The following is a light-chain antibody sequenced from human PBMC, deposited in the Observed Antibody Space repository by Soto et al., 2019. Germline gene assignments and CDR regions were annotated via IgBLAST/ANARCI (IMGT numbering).Light chain of an antibody. J-gene: IGKJ5*01. CDR1: QSVSSSY. V-gene: IGKV3-20*01. CDR2: GAS. CDR3: QQYGSSPGDG. Sequence: EIVITQFPSTLSLSPVERATLSFMASQSVSSSYLAWYQQKPGQAPRLLIYGASSRATGIPDRFSGSGSGTDFTLTISRLEPEDFAVYYCQQYGSSPGDGFGQGTRLEIK.